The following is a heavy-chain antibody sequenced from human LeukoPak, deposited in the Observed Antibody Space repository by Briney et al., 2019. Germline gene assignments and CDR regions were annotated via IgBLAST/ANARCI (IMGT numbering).Heavy chain of an antibody. V-gene: IGHV1-18*01. CDR2: ISAYNGNT. J-gene: IGHJ4*02. Sequence: ASVKVSCKASGYTFTNYGISWVRQAPGQGLEWMGWISAYNGNTEYAQKFQGRVTMTRDTSISTAYLDLSSLRSDDTAVYYCARDGDYGTGSYYRGCIDSWGQGTPVTVSP. CDR1: GYTFTNYG. CDR3: ARDGDYGTGSYYRGCIDS. D-gene: IGHD3-10*01.